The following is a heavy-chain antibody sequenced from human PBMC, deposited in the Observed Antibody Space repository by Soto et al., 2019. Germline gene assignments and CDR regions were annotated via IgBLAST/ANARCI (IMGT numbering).Heavy chain of an antibody. CDR1: GFTFSDYW. J-gene: IGHJ6*02. CDR3: ARGRGLDLTYYPHGVDV. V-gene: IGHV3-7*01. D-gene: IGHD3-10*01. CDR2: IKQDGIEK. Sequence: PGGSLRLSCVGSGFTFSDYWMTWVRQAPGKGLEWVANIKQDGIEKYSLDSVEGRFIISRDNAENSVYLQMNSLRVEDSAVYYCARGRGLDLTYYPHGVDVWGQGTKVTVSS.